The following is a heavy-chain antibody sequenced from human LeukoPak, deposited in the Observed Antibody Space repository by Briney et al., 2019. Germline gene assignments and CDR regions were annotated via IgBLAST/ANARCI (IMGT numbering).Heavy chain of an antibody. D-gene: IGHD3-10*01. CDR2: IYTSGST. V-gene: IGHV4-4*09. CDR3: ARRGRRSPNYMDV. CDR1: GGSISSYY. J-gene: IGHJ6*03. Sequence: SETLSPTCTVSGGSISSYYWSWIRQPPGKGLEWIGYIYTSGSTNYNPSLKSRVTISVDTSKNQFSLKLSSVTAADTAVYYCARRGRRSPNYMDVWGKGTTVTVSS.